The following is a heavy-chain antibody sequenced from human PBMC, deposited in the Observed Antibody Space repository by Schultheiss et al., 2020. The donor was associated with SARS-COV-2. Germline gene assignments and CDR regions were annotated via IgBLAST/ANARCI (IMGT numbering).Heavy chain of an antibody. CDR2: IYYSGST. J-gene: IGHJ4*02. CDR3: AREGRYFDY. V-gene: IGHV4-39*07. CDR1: GGSISSYY. Sequence: SETLSLTCTVSGGSISSYYWGWIRQPPGKGLVWIGSIYYSGSTYYNPSLKSRVTISVDTSKSQFSLELSSVTAADTAVYYCAREGRYFDYWGQGTLVTVSS.